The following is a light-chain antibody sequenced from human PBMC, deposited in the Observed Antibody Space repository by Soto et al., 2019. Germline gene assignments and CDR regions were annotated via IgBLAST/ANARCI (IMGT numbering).Light chain of an antibody. CDR1: SSDVGGYKY. CDR2: EVS. J-gene: IGLJ2*01. V-gene: IGLV2-14*01. CDR3: SSYTSTNTPV. Sequence: QSVLTQPASVSGSPGQSITISCTGTSSDVGGYKYVSWYQHHPGKAPKLMISEVSNRPSGVSNRFSGSKSGNTASLTISGLQAEDEADYYCSSYTSTNTPVFGGGTKLTVL.